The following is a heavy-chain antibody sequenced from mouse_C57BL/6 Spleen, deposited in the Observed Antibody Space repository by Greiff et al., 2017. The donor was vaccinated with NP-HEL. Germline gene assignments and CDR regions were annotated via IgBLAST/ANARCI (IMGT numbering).Heavy chain of an antibody. CDR1: GYAFSSSW. V-gene: IGHV1-82*01. Sequence: QVQLQQSGPELVKPGASVKISCKASGYAFSSSWMNWVKQRPGKGLEWIGRIYPGDGDTNYNGKFKGKATLTADKSSSTAYMQLSSLTSEDSAVYFCAREDYYYGSSPYWGQGTTLTVSS. CDR2: IYPGDGDT. J-gene: IGHJ2*01. CDR3: AREDYYYGSSPY. D-gene: IGHD1-1*01.